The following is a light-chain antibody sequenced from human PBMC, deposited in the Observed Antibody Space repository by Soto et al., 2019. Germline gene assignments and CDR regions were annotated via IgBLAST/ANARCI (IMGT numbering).Light chain of an antibody. CDR2: RAS. V-gene: IGKV3-20*01. CDR1: QSVTSN. Sequence: EVVMTQSPGAVSVSPGERATLSCRASQSVTSNVAWYQRKPGQAPRLLIYRASARATGVPARFSGSGSGTDFTLTISRLEPEDFAVYYCQQYGSSPWPFGQGTKVDIK. J-gene: IGKJ1*01. CDR3: QQYGSSPWP.